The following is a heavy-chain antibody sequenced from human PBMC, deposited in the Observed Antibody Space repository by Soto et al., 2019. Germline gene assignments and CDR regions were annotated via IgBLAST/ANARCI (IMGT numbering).Heavy chain of an antibody. V-gene: IGHV1-69*13. CDR3: ARDQRGVNYGMDV. D-gene: IGHD6-25*01. CDR1: GGTFSRYA. CDR2: IIPIFGTA. Sequence: SVQVTCKASGGTFSRYAISWVRQAPGQGLEWMGGIIPIFGTANYAQKFQGRVTITADESTSTAYMGLSSLRSEDTAVYYCARDQRGVNYGMDVWGQGTTVTVSS. J-gene: IGHJ6*02.